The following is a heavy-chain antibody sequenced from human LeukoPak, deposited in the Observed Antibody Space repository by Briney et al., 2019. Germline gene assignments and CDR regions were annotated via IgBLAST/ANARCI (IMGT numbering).Heavy chain of an antibody. CDR3: ARVMSGSGSKYFDY. J-gene: IGHJ4*02. V-gene: IGHV3-64*01. D-gene: IGHD3-10*01. CDR2: ISSTGETS. Sequence: GGSLRLSCAASGFTFSSFPMQWVRQVPGKGLECVSAISSTGETSYYANSVKDRFTISRDNSKNTLHLQMGSLRAEDMGVYYCARVMSGSGSKYFDYWGQGTLVTVSS. CDR1: GFTFSSFP.